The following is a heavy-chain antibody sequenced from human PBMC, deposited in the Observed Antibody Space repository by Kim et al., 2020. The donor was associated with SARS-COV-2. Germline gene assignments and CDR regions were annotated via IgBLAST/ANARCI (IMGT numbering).Heavy chain of an antibody. CDR2: INAGNGNT. Sequence: ASVKVSCKASGYTFTSYAMHWLRQAPGQRLEWMGWINAGNGNTKYSQQFQGRVTITRDTSASTAYMELSSLRSEDTAVYYCARDPLYYYGSGSSPDNWFDPWGQGTLVTVPQ. J-gene: IGHJ5*02. V-gene: IGHV1-3*01. CDR1: GYTFTSYA. CDR3: ARDPLYYYGSGSSPDNWFDP. D-gene: IGHD3-10*01.